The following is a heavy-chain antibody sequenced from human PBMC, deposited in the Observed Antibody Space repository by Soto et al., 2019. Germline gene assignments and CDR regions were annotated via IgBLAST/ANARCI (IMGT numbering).Heavy chain of an antibody. D-gene: IGHD3-10*01. J-gene: IGHJ4*02. CDR2: SIPMLGMS. CDR1: GGTFSSYT. Sequence: QVQLVQSGPEVKKPGSSVRVSCTASGGTFSSYTINWVRQVPGQGPEWMGRSIPMLGMSNYAQKFQGRVMMIADKSTNTVYMELSSLRSEDTATYYCATNYGSGSAHFDYWGQGTLVTVSS. V-gene: IGHV1-69*02. CDR3: ATNYGSGSAHFDY.